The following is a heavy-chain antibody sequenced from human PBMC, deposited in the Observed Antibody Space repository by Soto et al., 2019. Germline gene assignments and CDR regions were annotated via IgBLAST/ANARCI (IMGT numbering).Heavy chain of an antibody. CDR3: ARLDLGIAAAAPYWFCEAV. Sequence: QVQLQESGPGLVKPSETLSLTCTVSGGSIRSYYWSWIRQPPGKGLEWIGYIYYSGSTNYNPSRKGRVTLSVDTSKNQCSLKLSSVPAADTAVYYCARLDLGIAAAAPYWFCEAVWGKGTAVPASS. CDR1: GGSIRSYY. D-gene: IGHD6-13*01. J-gene: IGHJ6*04. CDR2: IYYSGST. V-gene: IGHV4-59*08.